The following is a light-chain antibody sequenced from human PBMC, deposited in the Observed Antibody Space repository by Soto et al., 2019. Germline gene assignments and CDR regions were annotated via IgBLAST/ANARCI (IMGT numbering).Light chain of an antibody. CDR2: DDN. CDR3: GSWDSSLSAYV. J-gene: IGLJ1*01. CDR1: SSNIGGNS. Sequence: QSVLTHPPSVSAAPGQKVTISCSGSSSNIGGNSVSWYQQLPGTAPKLLIYDDNKRPSGIPDRFSGSKSGTSATLGITGFQTGDEADYYCGSWDSSLSAYVFGTGTKGTVL. V-gene: IGLV1-51*01.